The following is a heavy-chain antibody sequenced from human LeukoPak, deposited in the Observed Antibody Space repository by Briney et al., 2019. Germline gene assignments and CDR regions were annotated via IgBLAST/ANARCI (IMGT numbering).Heavy chain of an antibody. D-gene: IGHD6-19*01. CDR1: GFTFSNFD. CDR2: IGTAGDT. V-gene: IGHV3-13*01. CDR3: ARGVSSGWLYYFDY. Sequence: QPGGSLRLSCAACGFTFSNFDIHWVRQATGKGLEWVSAIGTAGDTYYPGSVKGRFTISRDNAKNSLYLQMNSLRAEDTAVYYCARGVSSGWLYYFDYWGQGTLVTVSS. J-gene: IGHJ4*02.